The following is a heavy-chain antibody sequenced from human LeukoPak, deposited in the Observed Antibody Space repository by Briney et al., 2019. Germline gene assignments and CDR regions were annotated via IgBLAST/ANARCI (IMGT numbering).Heavy chain of an antibody. D-gene: IGHD3-16*02. CDR2: ISYSGST. J-gene: IGHJ4*02. Sequence: SETLSLTCTVSGGSISSYYWSWIRQPPGKGLEWIGYISYSGSTKYNPYLKRRANISVDKSKNKCSLRRSSVTAADTAVYYCAKYVCGSYPTFEDYWGQGTLVTVSS. CDR3: AKYVCGSYPTFEDY. V-gene: IGHV4-59*01. CDR1: GGSISSYY.